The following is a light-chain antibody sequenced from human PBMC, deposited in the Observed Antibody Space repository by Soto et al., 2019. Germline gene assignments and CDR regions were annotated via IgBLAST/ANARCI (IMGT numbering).Light chain of an antibody. CDR2: GAS. CDR1: QSVGSL. J-gene: IGKJ5*01. CDR3: QQYKSWPPIT. Sequence: EVVMTQSPATLSVSPGGRATLSCRASQSVGSLLAWYQQKPGQAPSLLIYGASTRATGVPDRFSGTGSGTEFTLTISSLKSEDYAVYYCQQYKSWPPITFGQGTRLEIK. V-gene: IGKV3-15*01.